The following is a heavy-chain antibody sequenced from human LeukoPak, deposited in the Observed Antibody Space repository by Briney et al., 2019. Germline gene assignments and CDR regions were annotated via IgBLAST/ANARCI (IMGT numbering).Heavy chain of an antibody. CDR1: RFTFSSYA. CDR3: ARVVSLGHNPFFDY. Sequence: LSGGSLRLSCAASRFTFSSYAMTWVRQAPGKGLEWVSGISGSGGSTYYADSVKGRFTISRDNSKNTLYLQMNSLRAEDTAVYYCARVVSLGHNPFFDYWGQGTLVTVSS. J-gene: IGHJ4*02. V-gene: IGHV3-23*01. CDR2: ISGSGGST. D-gene: IGHD3-16*01.